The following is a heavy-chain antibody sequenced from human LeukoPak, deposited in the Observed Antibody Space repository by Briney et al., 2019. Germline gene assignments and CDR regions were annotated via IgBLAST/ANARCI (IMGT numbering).Heavy chain of an antibody. D-gene: IGHD2-2*01. CDR3: ARGRADQVRDY. CDR1: GGSISSGGYS. J-gene: IGHJ4*02. Sequence: SETLSLTCAVSGGSISSGGYSWSWIRQPPGKGLEWIGYIYHSGSTYYNPSLKSRVTISVDRSKNQFSLKLSSVTAADTAVYYCARGRADQVRDYWGQGTLVTVSS. CDR2: IYHSGST. V-gene: IGHV4-30-2*01.